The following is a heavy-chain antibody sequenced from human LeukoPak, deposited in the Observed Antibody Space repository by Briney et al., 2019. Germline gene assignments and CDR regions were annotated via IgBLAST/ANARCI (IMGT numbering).Heavy chain of an antibody. D-gene: IGHD3-10*01. J-gene: IGHJ5*02. V-gene: IGHV1-2*02. CDR3: AREPLGLLWFGELYKGNWFDP. CDR1: GYTFTGYY. Sequence: ASVKVSCKASGYTFTGYYMHWVRQAPGQGLEWMGWINLNSGGTNYAQKFQGRVTMTRDTSISTAYMELSRLRSDDTAVYYCAREPLGLLWFGELYKGNWFDPWGQGTLVTVSS. CDR2: INLNSGGT.